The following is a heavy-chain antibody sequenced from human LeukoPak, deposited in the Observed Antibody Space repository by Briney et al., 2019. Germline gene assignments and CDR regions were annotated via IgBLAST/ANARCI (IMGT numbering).Heavy chain of an antibody. V-gene: IGHV4-34*01. D-gene: IGHD1-7*01. Sequence: TLETLSLTCTVSGGSISGYYWSWIRQPPGKGLEWIGEINHSGSTNYNPSLKSRVTISVDTSKNQFSLKLSSVTAADTAVYYCARGRFKLELRSPARQYYFDYWGQGTLVTVSS. CDR3: ARGRFKLELRSPARQYYFDY. CDR2: INHSGST. CDR1: GGSISGYY. J-gene: IGHJ4*02.